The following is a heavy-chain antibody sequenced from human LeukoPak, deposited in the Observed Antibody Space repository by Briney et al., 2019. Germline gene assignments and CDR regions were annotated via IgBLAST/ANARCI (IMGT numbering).Heavy chain of an antibody. Sequence: SQTLSLTCAISGDSVSSNSAAWNWIRQSPSRGLEWLGRTYYRSKWYNDYAVSVKSRITINPDTSKNQFSLQLNSVTPEDTAVYYCARDLSAAAGSKPTHNWFDPWGQGTLVPVSS. D-gene: IGHD6-13*01. V-gene: IGHV6-1*01. CDR2: TYYRSKWYN. CDR3: ARDLSAAAGSKPTHNWFDP. CDR1: GDSVSSNSAA. J-gene: IGHJ5*02.